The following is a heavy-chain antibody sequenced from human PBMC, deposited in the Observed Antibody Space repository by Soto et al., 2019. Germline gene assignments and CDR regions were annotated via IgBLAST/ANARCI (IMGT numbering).Heavy chain of an antibody. V-gene: IGHV3-66*01. CDR2: VYAGGIT. D-gene: IGHD2-2*01. CDR1: GFTFSSYA. Sequence: GGSLRLSCAASGFTFSSYAMHWVRQAPGKGLEWVSVVYAGGITNYADSVKDRFTISRDNSKNTLYLQLNSLRAEDTAVYYCARVSCSSTSCYGFDYWGQGTLVTVSS. J-gene: IGHJ4*02. CDR3: ARVSCSSTSCYGFDY.